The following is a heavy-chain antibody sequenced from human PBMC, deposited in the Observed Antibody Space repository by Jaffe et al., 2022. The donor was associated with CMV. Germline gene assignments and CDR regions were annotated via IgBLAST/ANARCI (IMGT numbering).Heavy chain of an antibody. D-gene: IGHD3-10*01. V-gene: IGHV3-21*01. Sequence: EVQLVESGGGLVKPGGSLRLSCAASGFTFSSYSMNWVRQAPGKGLEWVSSISSSSSYIYYADSVKGRFTISRDNAKNSLYLQMNSLRAEDTAVYYCARIALGLGYYYGSGSVGFDYWGQGTLVTVSS. CDR3: ARIALGLGYYYGSGSVGFDY. CDR2: ISSSSSYI. J-gene: IGHJ4*02. CDR1: GFTFSSYS.